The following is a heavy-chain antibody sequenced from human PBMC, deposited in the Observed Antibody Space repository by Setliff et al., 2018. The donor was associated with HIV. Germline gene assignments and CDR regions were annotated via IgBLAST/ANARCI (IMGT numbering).Heavy chain of an antibody. CDR2: VYYSGST. CDR3: AQEERDAYNYWFDP. D-gene: IGHD1-1*01. J-gene: IGHJ5*02. Sequence: SETLRLSCVASGFTFSSYTMSWIRQPPGKGLEWIGTVYYSGSTYYNPSLKSRVTISVDTSENQFSLKLSSVTAADTAVYYCAQEERDAYNYWFDPWGQGTLVTVSS. V-gene: IGHV4-59*12. CDR1: GFTFSSYT.